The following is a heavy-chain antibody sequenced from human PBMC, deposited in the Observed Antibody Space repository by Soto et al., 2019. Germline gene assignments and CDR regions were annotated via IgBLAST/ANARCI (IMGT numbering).Heavy chain of an antibody. D-gene: IGHD3-3*01. CDR1: GFTFRKND. CDR2: VSIAGDT. J-gene: IGHJ3*02. CDR3: ARGHGGTILGLVMPGIDI. V-gene: IGHV3-13*01. Sequence: GGSLRLSCAASGFTFRKNDIHWVRQAAGKGLEWVSAVSIAGDTYYSDSVKGRFSVSRENARNSAYLQMNSLRVGDTAVYFCARGHGGTILGLVMPGIDIWGQGTVVTVSS.